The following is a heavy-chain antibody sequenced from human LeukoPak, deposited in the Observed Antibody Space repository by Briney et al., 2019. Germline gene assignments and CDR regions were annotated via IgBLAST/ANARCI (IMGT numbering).Heavy chain of an antibody. CDR2: IIPIFGTA. D-gene: IGHD6-19*01. J-gene: IGHJ4*02. Sequence: SVKVSCKASGGTFSSYAISWVRQAPGQGLEWMGGIIPIFGTANYAQKLQGRVTMTTDTSTSTAYMELRSLRSDDTAVYYCARDGYSSGWYNDYWGQGTLVTVSS. CDR3: ARDGYSSGWYNDY. CDR1: GGTFSSYA. V-gene: IGHV1-69*05.